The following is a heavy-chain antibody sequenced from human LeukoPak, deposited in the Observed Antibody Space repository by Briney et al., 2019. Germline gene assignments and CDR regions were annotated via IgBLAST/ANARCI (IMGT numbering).Heavy chain of an antibody. Sequence: PGGSLRLSCAASGFTFSTYCMSWVRQAPGKGLEWVSYISSSSSTIYYADSVKGRFTISRDNAKNSLYLQMNSLRAEDTAVYYCARDSGRYGYYMDVWGKGTTVTVSS. J-gene: IGHJ6*03. CDR3: ARDSGRYGYYMDV. D-gene: IGHD3-10*01. CDR1: GFTFSTYC. V-gene: IGHV3-48*01. CDR2: ISSSSSTI.